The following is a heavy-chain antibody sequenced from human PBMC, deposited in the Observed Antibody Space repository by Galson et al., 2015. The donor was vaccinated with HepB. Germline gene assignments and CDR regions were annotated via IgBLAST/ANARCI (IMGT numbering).Heavy chain of an antibody. CDR2: ISYDGSNK. CDR3: ARASLPTVPKPTAH. D-gene: IGHD4-17*01. J-gene: IGHJ4*02. V-gene: IGHV3-30-3*01. CDR1: GFTFSSYA. Sequence: SLRLSCAASGFTFSSYAMHWVRQAPGKGLEWVAVISYDGSNKYYADSVKGRFTISRDNSKNTLYLQMNSLRAEDTAVYYCARASLPTVPKPTAHWGQGTLVTVSS.